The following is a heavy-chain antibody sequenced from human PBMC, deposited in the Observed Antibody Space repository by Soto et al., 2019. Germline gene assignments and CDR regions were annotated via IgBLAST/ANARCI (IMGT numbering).Heavy chain of an antibody. V-gene: IGHV3-7*03. Sequence: PGGSLRLSCAGCGFTFSSYGMSWVRQAPGKGLEWVANIKQDGSEKYYVDSVKGRFTISRDNAKNSLYLQMNNLRAEDTAVYYRAQDRAGLMDVWGQGTTVTVSS. D-gene: IGHD6-19*01. J-gene: IGHJ6*02. CDR2: IKQDGSEK. CDR1: GFTFSSYG. CDR3: AQDRAGLMDV.